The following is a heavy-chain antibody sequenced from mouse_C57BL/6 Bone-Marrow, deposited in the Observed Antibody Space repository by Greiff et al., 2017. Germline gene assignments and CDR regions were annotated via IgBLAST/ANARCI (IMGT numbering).Heavy chain of an antibody. CDR2: ISDGGSYT. J-gene: IGHJ2*01. V-gene: IGHV5-4*01. D-gene: IGHD2-1*01. Sequence: EVKLMESGGGLVKPGGSLKLSCAASGFTFSSYAMSWVRQTPEKRLEWVATISDGGSYTYYPDNVKGRFTISRDNAKNNLYLQMSHLKSEDTAMDYCARDRINGNLFDYWGQGTTLTVSS. CDR3: ARDRINGNLFDY. CDR1: GFTFSSYA.